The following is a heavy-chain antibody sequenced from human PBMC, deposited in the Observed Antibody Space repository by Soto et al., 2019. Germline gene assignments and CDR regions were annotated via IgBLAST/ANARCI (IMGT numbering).Heavy chain of an antibody. CDR3: ARGVMSSSGYYYYYYMDV. CDR2: IYHSGST. V-gene: IGHV4-4*02. D-gene: IGHD6-6*01. Sequence: TLSLTCAVSSGSISSSNWWSWVRQPPGKGLEWIGEIYHSGSTNYNPSLKSRVTISVDKSKNQFSLKLSSVTAADTAVYYCARGVMSSSGYYYYYYMDVWGKGTTVTVSS. CDR1: SGSISSSNW. J-gene: IGHJ6*03.